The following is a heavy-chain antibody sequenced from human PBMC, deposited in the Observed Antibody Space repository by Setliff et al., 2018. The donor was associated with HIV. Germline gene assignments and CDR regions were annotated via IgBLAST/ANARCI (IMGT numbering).Heavy chain of an antibody. V-gene: IGHV4-38-2*01. CDR1: GGSFSGYY. Sequence: PSETLSLTCAVYGGSFSGYYWGWIRQPPGKGLEWIGSIYHSGSTYYNPSLKSRVTISVDTSKNQFSLKLSSVTAADTAVYYCARHSGGSFYNFWSGDYYYYGLDVWGQGTTVTVSS. J-gene: IGHJ6*02. CDR2: IYHSGST. D-gene: IGHD3-3*01. CDR3: ARHSGGSFYNFWSGDYYYYGLDV.